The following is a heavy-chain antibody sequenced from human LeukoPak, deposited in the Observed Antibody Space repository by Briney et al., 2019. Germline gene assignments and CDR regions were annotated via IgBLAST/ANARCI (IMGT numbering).Heavy chain of an antibody. J-gene: IGHJ3*02. V-gene: IGHV1-2*04. CDR1: GYTFTGYY. CDR2: INPNSGGT. CDR3: ARAPPPDYYDSDDAFDI. Sequence: GASVKVSCKASGYTFTGYYIHWVRQAPGQGLEWMGWINPNSGGTNYAQKFQGWVTMTRDTSISTAYMELSRLGSDDTAVYYCARAPPPDYYDSDDAFDIWGQGTMVTVSS. D-gene: IGHD3-22*01.